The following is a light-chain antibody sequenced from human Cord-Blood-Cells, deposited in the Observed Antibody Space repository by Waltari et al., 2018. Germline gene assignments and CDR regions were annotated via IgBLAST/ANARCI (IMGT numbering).Light chain of an antibody. V-gene: IGKV1-8*01. CDR2: AAS. Sequence: AIRMTQSPSSLSASTGDRVNITCRASQGISSYLAWYQQKPGKAPKLLIYAASTLQSGVPSRFSGSGSGTDFTLTISCLQSEDFATYYCQQYYSYPPYTFGQGTKLEIK. CDR1: QGISSY. J-gene: IGKJ2*01. CDR3: QQYYSYPPYT.